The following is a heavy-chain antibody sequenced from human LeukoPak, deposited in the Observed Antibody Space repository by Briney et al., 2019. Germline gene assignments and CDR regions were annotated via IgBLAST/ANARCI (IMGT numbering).Heavy chain of an antibody. CDR2: INPNSGGT. CDR1: GYTFTGHY. CDR3: ARDRGYSSSYVDY. V-gene: IGHV1-2*02. Sequence: ASVKVSCKASGYTFTGHYMHWVRQAPGQGLEWMGWINPNSGGTNYAQKFQGRVTMTRDTSISTAYMELSRLRSDDTAVYYCARDRGYSSSYVDYWGQGTLVTVSS. J-gene: IGHJ4*02. D-gene: IGHD6-6*01.